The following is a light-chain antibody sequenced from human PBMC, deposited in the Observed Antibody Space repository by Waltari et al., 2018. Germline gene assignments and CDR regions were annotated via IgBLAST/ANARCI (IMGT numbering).Light chain of an antibody. CDR3: QQLSSYPLT. J-gene: IGKJ4*01. Sequence: DIQLTQSPSFLSASVGARVTLACRASQGISGYLAWYQQKPGKAPKVLIYDASTLQDGVPSRFSGSVSGTEFTLTISSLQPEDFATYYCQQLSSYPLTFGGGTEVEIK. V-gene: IGKV1-9*01. CDR2: DAS. CDR1: QGISGY.